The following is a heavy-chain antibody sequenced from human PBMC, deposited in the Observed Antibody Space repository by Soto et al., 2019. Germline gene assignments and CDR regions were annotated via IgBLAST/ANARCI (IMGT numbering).Heavy chain of an antibody. CDR1: GYTFTTYW. V-gene: IGHV5-51*01. Sequence: PGESLKISCKGSGYTFTTYWISWVRQMPGKGLEWMGRIYPGDSDINYNPSFQGHVTISADKSISTAYLQWSSLKASDTAMYYCAKMGSEGWSYYYYYGMDVWGQGTTVTVSS. D-gene: IGHD2-15*01. CDR2: IYPGDSDI. J-gene: IGHJ6*02. CDR3: AKMGSEGWSYYYYYGMDV.